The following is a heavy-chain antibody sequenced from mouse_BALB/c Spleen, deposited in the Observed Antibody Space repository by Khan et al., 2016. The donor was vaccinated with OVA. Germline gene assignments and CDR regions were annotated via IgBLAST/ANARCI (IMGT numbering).Heavy chain of an antibody. Sequence: QIQLVQSGPELKKPGETVKISCKASGYTFTNYGMNWVKQSPGKALKWMGWINTYTGEPTYADDFKGRFAFSLETSASTAYLQINNLKNEDTATYFCARPPYFSYGLDYWGQGTSVTVSS. D-gene: IGHD2-10*01. J-gene: IGHJ4*01. V-gene: IGHV9-3-1*01. CDR2: INTYTGEP. CDR1: GYTFTNYG. CDR3: ARPPYFSYGLDY.